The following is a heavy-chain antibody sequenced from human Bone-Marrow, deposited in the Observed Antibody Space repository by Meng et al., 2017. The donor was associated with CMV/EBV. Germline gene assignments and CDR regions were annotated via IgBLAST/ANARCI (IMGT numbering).Heavy chain of an antibody. CDR3: ARVRFWSGYRNYFDY. J-gene: IGHJ4*02. V-gene: IGHV3-30*04. D-gene: IGHD3-3*01. Sequence: GGSLRLSCAASGFTFSSYAMHWVRQAPGKWLEWVAVISYDGSNKYYADSVKGRFTISRDNAKNSLYLQMNSLRAEDTAVYYCARVRFWSGYRNYFDYWGQGTLVTVSS. CDR1: GFTFSSYA. CDR2: ISYDGSNK.